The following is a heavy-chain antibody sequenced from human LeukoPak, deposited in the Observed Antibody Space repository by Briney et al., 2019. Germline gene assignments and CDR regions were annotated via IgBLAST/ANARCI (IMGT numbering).Heavy chain of an antibody. CDR1: GLSVSSNF. Sequence: GGSLRLSCAATGLSVSSNFMSWVRQAPGKGLEWVSAISGSGGSTYYADSVKGRFTISRDNSKNTLYLQMNSLRAEDTAVYYCANLEIVGATGRDYWGQGTLVTVSS. CDR3: ANLEIVGATGRDY. D-gene: IGHD1-26*01. V-gene: IGHV3-23*01. J-gene: IGHJ4*02. CDR2: ISGSGGST.